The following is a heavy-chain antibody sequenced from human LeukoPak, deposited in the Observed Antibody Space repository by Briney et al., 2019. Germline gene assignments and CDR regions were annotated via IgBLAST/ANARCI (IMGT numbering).Heavy chain of an antibody. Sequence: GGSLRLSCAASGFTFSSFAINWVRQPPGKGLEWVAAITASGGSTYYADSVKGRFTVSRDNSKNTLYLQMNSLRAEDTAVYYCARNWGQGGYYDSSGYYYALDAFDIWGQGTMVTVSS. CDR1: GFTFSSFA. J-gene: IGHJ3*02. D-gene: IGHD3-22*01. CDR3: ARNWGQGGYYDSSGYYYALDAFDI. V-gene: IGHV3-23*01. CDR2: ITASGGST.